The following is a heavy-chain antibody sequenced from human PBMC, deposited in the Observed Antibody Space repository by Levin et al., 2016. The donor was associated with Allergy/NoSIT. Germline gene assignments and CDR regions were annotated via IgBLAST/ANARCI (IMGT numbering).Heavy chain of an antibody. V-gene: IGHV3-66*02. CDR2: IYSGGST. CDR3: ARSSATYYYDSSGYYGDY. D-gene: IGHD3-22*01. J-gene: IGHJ4*02. Sequence: VRQAPGKGLEWVSVIYSGGSTYYADSVKGRFTISRDNSKNTLYLQMNSLRAEDTAVYYCARSSATYYYDSSGYYGDYWGQGTLVTVSS.